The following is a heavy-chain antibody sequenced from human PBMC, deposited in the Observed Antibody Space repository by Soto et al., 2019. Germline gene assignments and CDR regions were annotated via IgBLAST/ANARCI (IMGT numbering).Heavy chain of an antibody. D-gene: IGHD3-3*01. J-gene: IGHJ5*02. Sequence: SVKVSCKASGGTFSSYTISWVRQAPGQGLEWMEGIIPIFGTANYAQKFQGRVTITADESTSTAYMELSSLRSEDTAVYYCARVRGSPIRDYDFWSGENWFDPWGQGTLVTVSS. CDR1: GGTFSSYT. CDR3: ARVRGSPIRDYDFWSGENWFDP. CDR2: IIPIFGTA. V-gene: IGHV1-69*13.